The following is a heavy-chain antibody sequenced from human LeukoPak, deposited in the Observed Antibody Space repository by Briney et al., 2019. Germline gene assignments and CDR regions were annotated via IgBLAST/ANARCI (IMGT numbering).Heavy chain of an antibody. Sequence: SQTLSLTCTASGGSISSGGYYWSWIRQPPGKGLEWIGYIYHSGSTYYNPSLKSRVTISVDRSKNQFSLKLSSVTAADTAVYYCARDSADDAFDIWGQGTMVTVSS. CDR3: ARDSADDAFDI. J-gene: IGHJ3*02. CDR1: GGSISSGGYY. CDR2: IYHSGST. V-gene: IGHV4-30-2*01.